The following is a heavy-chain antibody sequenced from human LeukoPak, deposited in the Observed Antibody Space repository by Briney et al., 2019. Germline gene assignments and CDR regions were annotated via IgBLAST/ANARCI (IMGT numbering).Heavy chain of an antibody. V-gene: IGHV4-39*07. Sequence: PSQTLSLTCTVSGDSITNGGYYWSWIRQPPGKGLEWIGSIYYSGSTYYNPSLKSRVTISVDTSKNQFSLKLSSVTAADTAVYYCAREGAVAGTPPVGYWGQGTLVTVSS. J-gene: IGHJ4*02. CDR3: AREGAVAGTPPVGY. CDR2: IYYSGST. D-gene: IGHD6-19*01. CDR1: GDSITNGGYY.